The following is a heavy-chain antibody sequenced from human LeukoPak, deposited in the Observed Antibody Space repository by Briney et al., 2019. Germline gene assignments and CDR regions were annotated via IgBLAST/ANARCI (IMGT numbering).Heavy chain of an antibody. CDR2: ISGSGGTT. CDR1: GFTFSSYA. V-gene: IGHV3-23*01. Sequence: GGSLRLSCAASGFTFSSYAMSWVRQAPGKGLEWVSGISGSGGTTYYADSVKGRFTVSRDNSKNTLYLQMNSLRAEDTAVYYCAKAATAYGDYPEYLQYWGQGTLVTVSS. J-gene: IGHJ1*01. CDR3: AKAATAYGDYPEYLQY. D-gene: IGHD4-17*01.